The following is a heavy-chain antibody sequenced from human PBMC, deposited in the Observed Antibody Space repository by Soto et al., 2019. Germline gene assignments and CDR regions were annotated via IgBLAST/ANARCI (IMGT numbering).Heavy chain of an antibody. CDR1: GFTFTSSA. J-gene: IGHJ4*02. CDR2: IVVGSGNT. V-gene: IGHV1-58*01. D-gene: IGHD2-2*01. Sequence: QMQRVQSGPEVKKPGTSVKVSCKASGFTFTSSAVQWVRQARGQRLEWIGWIVVGSGNTNYAQKFQERVTITRDMSTSTAYMELSSLRSEDTAVYYCAADQRYQPLHFGYWGKGTLVTVSS. CDR3: AADQRYQPLHFGY.